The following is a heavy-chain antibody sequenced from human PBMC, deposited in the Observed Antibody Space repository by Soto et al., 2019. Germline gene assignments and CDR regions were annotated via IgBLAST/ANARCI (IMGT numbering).Heavy chain of an antibody. CDR2: IADIGGST. J-gene: IGHJ4*01. D-gene: IGHD1-26*01. CDR3: ANLVEEPRY. V-gene: IGHV3-23*01. Sequence: EVHLLESGGGLVQPGGSLRLSCAASGFTFSNYAMSWVRQAPGKGLEWVSAIADIGGSTYYPDSVKGRFTISRDNPKATPYLQMNSVRVEDTVVYYCANLVEEPRYWGQGTLVTVSS. CDR1: GFTFSNYA.